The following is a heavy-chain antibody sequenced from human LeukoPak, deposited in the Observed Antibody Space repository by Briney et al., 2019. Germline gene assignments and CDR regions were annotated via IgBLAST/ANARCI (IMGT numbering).Heavy chain of an antibody. D-gene: IGHD2-15*01. Sequence: GASVTVSFKASGYTFTIYGISWVRQAPGQGLEWMGWISAYNGNTNYAQKLQGRVTMTTDTSTSTAYMELRSLRSDDTAVYYCARGTPIVVVVAATSDGMDVWGQGTTVTVSS. J-gene: IGHJ6*02. CDR2: ISAYNGNT. V-gene: IGHV1-18*01. CDR3: ARGTPIVVVVAATSDGMDV. CDR1: GYTFTIYG.